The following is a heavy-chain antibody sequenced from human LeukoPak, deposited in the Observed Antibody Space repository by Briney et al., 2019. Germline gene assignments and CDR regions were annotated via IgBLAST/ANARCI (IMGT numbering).Heavy chain of an antibody. CDR2: INHSGST. V-gene: IGHV4-34*01. CDR3: ARGLHYDILTGGMDV. J-gene: IGHJ6*02. Sequence: SETLSLTCAVYGGSFSGYYWSWIRQPPGKGLEWIGEINHSGSTNYNPSLKSRVTISVDTSKNQFSLKLSSVTAADTAVYYCARGLHYDILTGGMDVWGQGTTVIVSS. D-gene: IGHD3-9*01. CDR1: GGSFSGYY.